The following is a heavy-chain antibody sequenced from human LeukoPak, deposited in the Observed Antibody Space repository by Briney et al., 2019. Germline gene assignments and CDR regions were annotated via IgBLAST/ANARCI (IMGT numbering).Heavy chain of an antibody. CDR3: TRDKLELRQFDY. D-gene: IGHD1-26*01. J-gene: IGHJ4*02. V-gene: IGHV3-15*01. CDR1: GFTFSNAW. CDR2: IKSKPDGGAI. Sequence: GRSLRLSCAASGFTFSNAWMSWVRQAPGKGLEWVGRIKSKPDGGAIDYAAPVKGRFTISRDDSKDMLYLQMNSLKTEDTGVYYCTRDKLELRQFDYWGQGTLVTVSS.